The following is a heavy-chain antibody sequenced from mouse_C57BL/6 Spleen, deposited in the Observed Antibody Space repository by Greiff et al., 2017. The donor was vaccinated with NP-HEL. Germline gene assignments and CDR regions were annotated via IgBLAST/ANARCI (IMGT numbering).Heavy chain of an antibody. V-gene: IGHV1-52*01. CDR1: GYTFTSYW. CDR3: AYGSSSSWFAY. Sequence: QVQLQQPGAELVRPGSSVKLSCKASGYTFTSYWMHWVKQRPIQGLEWIGNIDPSDCETHYNQKFKDKATLTVDKSSSTAYMQLSSLTSEDSAVYYCAYGSSSSWFAYWGQGTLVTVSA. J-gene: IGHJ3*01. D-gene: IGHD1-1*01. CDR2: IDPSDCET.